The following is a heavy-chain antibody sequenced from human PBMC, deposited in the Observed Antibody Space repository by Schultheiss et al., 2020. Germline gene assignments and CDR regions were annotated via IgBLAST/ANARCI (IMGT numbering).Heavy chain of an antibody. Sequence: GGSLRLSCAASGFTFSSYGMHWVRQAPGKGLEWVSSISSGGSYIYYADSIKGRFTISRDNAKNSLYLQMNSLRAEDTAVYYCARASSIDYWGQGTLVTVSS. D-gene: IGHD6-19*01. J-gene: IGHJ4*02. CDR3: ARASSIDY. CDR1: GFTFSSYG. CDR2: ISSGGSYI. V-gene: IGHV3-21*01.